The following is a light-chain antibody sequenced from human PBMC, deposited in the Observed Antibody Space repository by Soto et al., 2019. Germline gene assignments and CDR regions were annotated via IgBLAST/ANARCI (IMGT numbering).Light chain of an antibody. CDR1: QSARSS. Sequence: EIVLTQSPGTLSLSPGERATLSCRASQSARSSLAWYQQKPGQAPRLLIFGASTRATGIPDRFSGSGSGTDFTLTISSLQSEDFAVYYCQQYNTWPLITFGPGTRLEIK. V-gene: IGKV3-15*01. CDR3: QQYNTWPLIT. CDR2: GAS. J-gene: IGKJ5*01.